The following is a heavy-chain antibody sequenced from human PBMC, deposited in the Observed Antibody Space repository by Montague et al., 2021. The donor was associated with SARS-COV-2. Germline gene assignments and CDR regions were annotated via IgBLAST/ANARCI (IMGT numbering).Heavy chain of an antibody. V-gene: IGHV1-18*01. J-gene: IGHJ4*02. CDR2: ISAYNGNP. CDR1: GYNLNIYG. CDR3: ARDRGDAAESVLDY. D-gene: IGHD6-13*01. Sequence: LGKVSCKASGYNLNIYGISWLRQAPGQGLEWMGWISAYNGNPNYAQKLQGRVTMTTDTSTSTAYMELRSLRSDDTAVYYCARDRGDAAESVLDYWGQGTLVTVSS.